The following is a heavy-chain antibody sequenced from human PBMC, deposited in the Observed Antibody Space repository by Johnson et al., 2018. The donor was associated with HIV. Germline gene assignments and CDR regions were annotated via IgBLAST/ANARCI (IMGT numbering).Heavy chain of an antibody. CDR3: ARERVAVTGPTRAFDI. D-gene: IGHD6-19*01. J-gene: IGHJ3*02. Sequence: VQLVESGGGVVQPGGSLRLSCAASGFRFDDYAMHWVRLTPGKGLEWVSNIRASGGGTYYADSVKGRFTISRDNSKNTLYLQMNSLRAEDTAVYYCARERVAVTGPTRAFDIWGQGTMVIVSS. V-gene: IGHV3-23*04. CDR1: GFRFDDYA. CDR2: IRASGGGT.